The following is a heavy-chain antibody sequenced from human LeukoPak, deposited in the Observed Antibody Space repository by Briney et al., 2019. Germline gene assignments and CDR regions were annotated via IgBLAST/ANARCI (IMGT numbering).Heavy chain of an antibody. CDR1: DGSINSCY. D-gene: IGHD1-26*01. CDR3: ARLGSYSDH. Sequence: SSETLSLTCSVSDGSINSCYWSWLRQPPGKGLEWIGYIHSSGATHYNPSLKSRVTTSLDTSKNQFSLKLSSVTAADTAVYYCARLGSYSDHWGQGTLVTVSS. V-gene: IGHV4-4*09. CDR2: IHSSGAT. J-gene: IGHJ5*02.